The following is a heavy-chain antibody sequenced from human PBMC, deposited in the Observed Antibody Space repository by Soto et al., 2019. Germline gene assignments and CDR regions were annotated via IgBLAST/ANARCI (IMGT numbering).Heavy chain of an antibody. V-gene: IGHV4-61*01. J-gene: IGHJ3*01. CDR3: ARDYRGYTYGYAFGV. CDR1: GGSVSSGSHY. CDR2: IYYSGTT. D-gene: IGHD5-18*01. Sequence: QVQLHESGPGLVKPSETLSLTCTVSGGSVSSGSHYWSWIRQPPGKGLEWIGHIYYSGTTNYNPSLNSRVTISVDTSKNQFSLKLNSVTSADTAVYYCARDYRGYTYGYAFGVWGQGTMVTVSS.